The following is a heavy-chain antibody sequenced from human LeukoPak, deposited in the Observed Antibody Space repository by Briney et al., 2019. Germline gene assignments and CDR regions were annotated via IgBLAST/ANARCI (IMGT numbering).Heavy chain of an antibody. J-gene: IGHJ4*02. CDR1: GFTFSSYG. V-gene: IGHV3-30*19. CDR2: ISYDGSNK. D-gene: IGHD3-3*01. Sequence: GGSLRLSCAASGFTFSSYGMHWVRQAPGKGLEWVAVISYDGSNKYYADSVKGRFTISRDNSKNTLYLQMNSLRAEDTAVYYCARSITIFGVVISPTYFDYWGQGTLVTVSS. CDR3: ARSITIFGVVISPTYFDY.